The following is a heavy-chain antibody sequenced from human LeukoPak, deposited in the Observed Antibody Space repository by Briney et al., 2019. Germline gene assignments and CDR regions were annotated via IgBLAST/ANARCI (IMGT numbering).Heavy chain of an antibody. CDR3: ASAHSWSDRGAFDY. CDR2: ISSSSSYI. D-gene: IGHD1-1*01. CDR1: GFTFSSYS. J-gene: IGHJ4*02. V-gene: IGHV3-21*01. Sequence: GGSLRLSCAASGFTFSSYSMNWVRQAPGKGLEWVSSISSSSSYIYYADSVKGRFTISRDNAKNSLYLQMNSLRAEDTAVYYCASAHSWSDRGAFDYWGQGTLVTVSS.